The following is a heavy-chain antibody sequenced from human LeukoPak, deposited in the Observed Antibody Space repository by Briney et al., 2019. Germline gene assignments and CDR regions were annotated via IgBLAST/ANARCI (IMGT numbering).Heavy chain of an antibody. D-gene: IGHD6-6*01. CDR3: AKYSSSSPSEYYYYGMDV. J-gene: IGHJ6*02. CDR1: GFTFSNYG. V-gene: IGHV3-33*06. CDR2: VWYDGSNK. Sequence: GGSLRLSCAASGFTFSNYGMHWVRQAPGKGLGWVAVVWYDGSNKYYADSVKGRFTISRDNSKNTLYLQMNSLRAEDTAVYYCAKYSSSSPSEYYYYGMDVWGQGTTVTVSS.